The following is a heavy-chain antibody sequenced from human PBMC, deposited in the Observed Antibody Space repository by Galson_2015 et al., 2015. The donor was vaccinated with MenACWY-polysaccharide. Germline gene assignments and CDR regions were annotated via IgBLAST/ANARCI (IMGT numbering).Heavy chain of an antibody. CDR3: VRDSRGGIGYHY. CDR1: GFTFSSYD. V-gene: IGHV3-13*04. D-gene: IGHD5-12*01. Sequence: SLRLSCAASGFTFSSYDMHWVRQPTGKGLEWVSAIGTAGDTYYPGSAKGRFTISRENAKNSLYLQMNSLRAGDTAIYYCVRDSRGGIGYHYWGQGTLVTVSS. CDR2: IGTAGDT. J-gene: IGHJ4*02.